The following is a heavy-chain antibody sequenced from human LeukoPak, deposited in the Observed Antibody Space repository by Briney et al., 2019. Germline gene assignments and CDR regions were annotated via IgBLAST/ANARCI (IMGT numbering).Heavy chain of an antibody. V-gene: IGHV3-21*01. J-gene: IGHJ4*02. Sequence: GGSLRLSXAASGFTFSSYSMNWVRQAPGKGLEWVSSISSSSSYIYYADSVKGRFTISRDNAKNSLYLQMNSLRAEDTAVYYCARVAVAVAEDYWGQGTLVTVSS. D-gene: IGHD6-19*01. CDR2: ISSSSSYI. CDR3: ARVAVAVAEDY. CDR1: GFTFSSYS.